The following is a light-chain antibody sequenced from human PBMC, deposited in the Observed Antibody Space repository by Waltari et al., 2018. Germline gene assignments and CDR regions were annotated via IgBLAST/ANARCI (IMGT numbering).Light chain of an antibody. CDR1: SLRTYS. CDR3: ASRDPTANAVV. Sequence: SSELTQDPAVSVALGQTVRITCQGDSLRTYSADWYQQRPGQAPILVLFSTDDRPPGIPDRFSGSNSRDTASVTITGTQAEDEADYYCASRDPTANAVVFGGGTKLTVL. CDR2: STD. V-gene: IGLV3-19*01. J-gene: IGLJ2*01.